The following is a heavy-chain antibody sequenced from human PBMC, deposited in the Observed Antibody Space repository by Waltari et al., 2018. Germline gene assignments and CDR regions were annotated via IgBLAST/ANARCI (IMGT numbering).Heavy chain of an antibody. D-gene: IGHD6-6*01. J-gene: IGHJ4*02. CDR1: GYTFTTYD. CDR3: TRARGAGIATRLFDF. V-gene: IGHV1-8*01. CDR2: MNPHTGNT. Sequence: QVQLVQSGAEVQNPGASVRVSCKASGYTFTTYDINWVRQAPGQGPEWMGWMNPHTGNTGFAPQFQGRVIMTKDTSINTAYMQLSSLTSADTAVYFCTRARGAGIATRLFDFWGQGTLVTVSS.